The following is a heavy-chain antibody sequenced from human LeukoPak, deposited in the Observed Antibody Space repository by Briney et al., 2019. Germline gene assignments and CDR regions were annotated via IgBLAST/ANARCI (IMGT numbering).Heavy chain of an antibody. CDR1: GGSFSGYY. D-gene: IGHD1-14*01. Sequence: PSETLSLTCAVYGGSFSGYYWSWIRQPPGKGLEWIGEINHSGSTNYNPSLKSRVTISVDTSKNQFSLKLSSVTAADTAVYYCAKDTTPPKAGLDPWGQGTLVTVSS. CDR3: AKDTTPPKAGLDP. CDR2: INHSGST. V-gene: IGHV4-34*01. J-gene: IGHJ5*02.